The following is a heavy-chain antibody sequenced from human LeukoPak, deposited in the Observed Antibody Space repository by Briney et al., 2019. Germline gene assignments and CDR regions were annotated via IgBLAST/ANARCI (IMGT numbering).Heavy chain of an antibody. J-gene: IGHJ5*02. CDR3: ARDDQYCSGGSCYPTNWFDP. V-gene: IGHV1-69*13. Sequence: ASVKVSCKASGGTFSSYAISWVRQAPGQGLEWMGGIIPIFGTANYAQKFQGRVTITADESTSTAYMELSSLRSEDTAVYYCARDDQYCSGGSCYPTNWFDPWGQGTLVTVSS. CDR1: GGTFSSYA. D-gene: IGHD2-15*01. CDR2: IIPIFGTA.